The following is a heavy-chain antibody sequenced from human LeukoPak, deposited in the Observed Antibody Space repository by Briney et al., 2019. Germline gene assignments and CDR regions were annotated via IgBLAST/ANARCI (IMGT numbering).Heavy chain of an antibody. CDR1: GYTFTSYY. Sequence: GASVKVSCKASGYTFTSYYMFWVRQAPGQGLEWMGWINPNSGGANSAQKFQGRVTMTRDTSISTAYMELSSLTSDDTAVYYCARTVPGEPFDSWGQGTLLTVSS. CDR3: ARTVPGEPFDS. D-gene: IGHD6-19*01. V-gene: IGHV1-2*02. J-gene: IGHJ4*02. CDR2: INPNSGGA.